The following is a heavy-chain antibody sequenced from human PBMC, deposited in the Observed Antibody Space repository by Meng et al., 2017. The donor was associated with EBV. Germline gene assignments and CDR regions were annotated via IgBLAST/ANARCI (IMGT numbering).Heavy chain of an antibody. V-gene: IGHV1-69*01. CDR1: GGPFRNYA. D-gene: IGHD3-10*01. CDR3: ASESGRGYTPDY. Sequence: VQLVQSAVGVKEPGSPGKVSCKTSGGPFRNYAISWVRHAPGQGLGWLGGFLPTLGAPNYAQKFHGRVSITADETTSTHYMALSSLRSEDTAVYYCASESGRGYTPDYWGQGTLVTVSS. CDR2: FLPTLGAP. J-gene: IGHJ4*02.